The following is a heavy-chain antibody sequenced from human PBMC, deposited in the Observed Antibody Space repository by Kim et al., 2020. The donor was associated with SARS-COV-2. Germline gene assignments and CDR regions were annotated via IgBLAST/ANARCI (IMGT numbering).Heavy chain of an antibody. CDR1: GGSISSSSYY. D-gene: IGHD5-18*01. CDR2: IYYSGST. Sequence: SETLSLTCTVSGGSISSSSYYWGWIRQPPGKGLEWIGSIYYSGSTYYNPSLKSRVTISVDTSKNQFSLKLSSVTAADTAVYYCARRRYSDGYKYFDYWGQGTLVTVSS. CDR3: ARRRYSDGYKYFDY. V-gene: IGHV4-39*01. J-gene: IGHJ4*02.